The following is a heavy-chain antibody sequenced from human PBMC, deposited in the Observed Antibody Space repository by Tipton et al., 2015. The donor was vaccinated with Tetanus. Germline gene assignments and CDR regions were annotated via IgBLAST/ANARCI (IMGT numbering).Heavy chain of an antibody. CDR2: IYYSGST. Sequence: TLSLTCTVSGGSISSSSYYWGWIRRPPGKGLEWIGSIYYSGSTYYNPSPKTRVTISVDTSKNQFSLKLSSGTAADTAVYYCARLRVAAARSFDYWGQGTLVTVSS. D-gene: IGHD6-13*01. V-gene: IGHV4-39*01. J-gene: IGHJ4*02. CDR1: GGSISSSSYY. CDR3: ARLRVAAARSFDY.